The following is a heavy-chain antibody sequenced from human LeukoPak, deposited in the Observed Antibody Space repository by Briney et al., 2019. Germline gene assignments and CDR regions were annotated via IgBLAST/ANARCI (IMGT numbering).Heavy chain of an antibody. CDR3: ARRIRSSFDY. J-gene: IGHJ4*02. V-gene: IGHV5-51*01. Sequence: GESLKISCQGSGYTFTNYWIGWVRQMPGKGLEWMAIIYPGDSETKYNPSFQGQVTISADKSITTPYLQWSSLKASDTAMYYCARRIRSSFDYWGQGTLVTVSS. D-gene: IGHD6-6*01. CDR2: IYPGDSET. CDR1: GYTFTNYW.